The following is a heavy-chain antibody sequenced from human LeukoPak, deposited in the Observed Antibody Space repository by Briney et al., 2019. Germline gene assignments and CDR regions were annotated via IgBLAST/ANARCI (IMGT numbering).Heavy chain of an antibody. CDR3: ARPAYCDGTNCGYWLDP. CDR2: INPRGDIT. Sequence: GASVTVSCKTYGSTFTWFLIHWVRQAPGQGLEWVGTINPRGDITSYAQRFRGRVTSTEDTSTSTFYMELSSLTSDDTAVYFCARPAYCDGTNCGYWLDPWGPGTLVTVSS. J-gene: IGHJ5*02. CDR1: GSTFTWFL. D-gene: IGHD2-21*01. V-gene: IGHV1-46*01.